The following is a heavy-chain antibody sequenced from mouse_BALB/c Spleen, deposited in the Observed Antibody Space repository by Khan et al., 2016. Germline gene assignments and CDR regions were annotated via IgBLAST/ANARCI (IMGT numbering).Heavy chain of an antibody. CDR1: GFAFSSYD. Sequence: EVELVESGGGLVKPGGSLKLSCAASGFAFSSYDMSWVRQTPEKRLEWVAYISSGGGSTYYPDTVKGRFTISRDNAKNTLYLQMSSLKSEDTAMYSCGRHHYGIIYYAMAYWGQGTAVTVSS. CDR3: GRHHYGIIYYAMAY. CDR2: ISSGGGST. V-gene: IGHV5-12-1*01. J-gene: IGHJ4*01. D-gene: IGHD2-1*01.